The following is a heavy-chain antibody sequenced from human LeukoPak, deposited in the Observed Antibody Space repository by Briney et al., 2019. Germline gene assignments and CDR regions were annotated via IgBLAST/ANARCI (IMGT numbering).Heavy chain of an antibody. V-gene: IGHV3-30*18. Sequence: PGGSLRLSCAASGFTFSSYGMHWVRQAPGKGLEWVAVISYDGSNKYYADSVKGRFTISRDNSKNTLYLQMNSLRAEDTAVYYCAKRNTRRIGGSGSYYVDYWGQGTLVTVSS. CDR3: AKRNTRRIGGSGSYYVDY. CDR1: GFTFSSYG. D-gene: IGHD3-10*01. CDR2: ISYDGSNK. J-gene: IGHJ4*02.